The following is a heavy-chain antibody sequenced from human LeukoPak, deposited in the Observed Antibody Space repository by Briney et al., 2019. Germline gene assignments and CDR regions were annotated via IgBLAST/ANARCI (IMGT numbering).Heavy chain of an antibody. D-gene: IGHD3-22*01. V-gene: IGHV4-59*11. CDR1: GGSISSHY. J-gene: IGHJ5*02. CDR2: IYYSGSS. CDR3: ATLYDSGVYPNWFAP. Sequence: SETLSLTCTVSGGSISSHYWSWIRQPPGKGLEWIGYIYYSGSSKYNPSLKSRVTISVDTSKNQFSLKLSSVTAADTAVYYCATLYDSGVYPNWFAPGGRETLATVSS.